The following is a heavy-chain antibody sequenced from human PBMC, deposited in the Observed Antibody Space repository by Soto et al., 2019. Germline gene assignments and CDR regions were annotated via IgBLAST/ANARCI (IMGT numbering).Heavy chain of an antibody. CDR2: VHGGGST. CDR1: GFTVSNNH. J-gene: IGHJ4*01. CDR3: AGRLTTAASLDY. V-gene: IGHV3-53*01. D-gene: IGHD3-16*01. Sequence: VQLVESGGGLIQPGGSLRLSCAASGFTVSNNHMTWVRQAAGKGLELVSFVHGGGSTSYTDSVKGRFTISRDNSKNTLSFQMDSLRAEDTPIYYCAGRLTTAASLDYWARGTLVTVSS.